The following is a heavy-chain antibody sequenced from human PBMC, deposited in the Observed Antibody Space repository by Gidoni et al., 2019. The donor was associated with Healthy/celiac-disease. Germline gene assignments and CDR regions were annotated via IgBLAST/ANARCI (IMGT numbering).Heavy chain of an antibody. J-gene: IGHJ6*02. V-gene: IGHV4-39*01. CDR1: GGSISSSNYY. CDR2: TYYSWST. D-gene: IGHD5-18*01. Sequence: QLQLQASGPGLVKPAETLSITCTVSGGSISSSNYYWGWIRQPPGKALEWIGSTYYSWSTYYNPTHKIRVTISVDTSKNQFSLNLSSVTAADTAVYYCARHGGYSYGYPYYYGMDVWGQGTTVTVSS. CDR3: ARHGGYSYGYPYYYGMDV.